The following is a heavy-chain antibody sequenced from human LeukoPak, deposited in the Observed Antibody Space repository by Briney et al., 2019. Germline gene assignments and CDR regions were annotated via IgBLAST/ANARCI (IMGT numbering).Heavy chain of an antibody. CDR1: GYTLTELS. Sequence: GASVKVSCKVSGYTLTELSMHWVRQAPGKGLEWMGGFDPEDGETIYAQKFQGRVTMTEDTSTDTAYMELSSLRSEDTAVYYCATGLITMVRGVIIDYWGQGTLVTVSS. V-gene: IGHV1-24*01. D-gene: IGHD3-10*01. J-gene: IGHJ4*02. CDR3: ATGLITMVRGVIIDY. CDR2: FDPEDGET.